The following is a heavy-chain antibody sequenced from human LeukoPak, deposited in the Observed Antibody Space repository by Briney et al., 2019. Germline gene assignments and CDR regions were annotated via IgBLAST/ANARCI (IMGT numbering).Heavy chain of an antibody. CDR2: IYYSGST. D-gene: IGHD3-16*01. V-gene: IGHV4-34*01. CDR3: ARKRLGWFDP. J-gene: IGHJ5*02. Sequence: SETLSLTCAVYGGSFSGYYWSWIRQPPGKGLEWIGSIYYSGSTYYNPSLKSRVTISVDTSKNQFSLKLSSVTAADTAVYYCARKRLGWFDPWGQGTLVTVSS. CDR1: GGSFSGYY.